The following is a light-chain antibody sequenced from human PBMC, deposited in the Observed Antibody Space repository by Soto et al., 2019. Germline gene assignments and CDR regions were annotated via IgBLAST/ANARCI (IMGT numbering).Light chain of an antibody. J-gene: IGKJ4*01. CDR2: DAS. CDR3: QHRRNCPLT. CDR1: QSVSSY. Sequence: EIVLTQSPATLSLSPGERATLSCRASQSVSSYLAWYQQKPGQAPRLLIYDASNRATGIPARFSGSGSGTDFTLTISSLEPEDFAVYYCQHRRNCPLTFGGGTKVEIK. V-gene: IGKV3-11*01.